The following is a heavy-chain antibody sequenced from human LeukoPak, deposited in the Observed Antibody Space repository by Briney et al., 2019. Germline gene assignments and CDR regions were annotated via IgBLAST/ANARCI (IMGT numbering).Heavy chain of an antibody. D-gene: IGHD6-13*01. CDR1: GDSFTSYW. CDR2: IYPGDSDT. J-gene: IGHJ4*02. CDR3: VTSIAAAGPNFDY. V-gene: IGHV5-51*01. Sequence: GESLKISCKGSGDSFTSYWIGWVRQMPGKGLEWMGIIYPGDSDTRYSPSFQGQVTISADKSISTAYLQWSSLKASDTAMYYCVTSIAAAGPNFDYWGQGTLVTVSS.